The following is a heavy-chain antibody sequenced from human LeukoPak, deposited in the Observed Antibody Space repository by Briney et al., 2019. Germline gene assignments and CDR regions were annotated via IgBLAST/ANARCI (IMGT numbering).Heavy chain of an antibody. CDR1: GGSFGGYY. CDR2: INHSGST. J-gene: IGHJ6*02. CDR3: ARVGYSYGFSHYYYGMDV. V-gene: IGHV4-34*01. Sequence: PSETLSLTCAVYGGSFGGYYWSWIRQPPGKGLEWIGEINHSGSTNCNPSLKSRVTISVDTSKSQFSLKLSSVTAADTAVYYWARVGYSYGFSHYYYGMDVWGQGTTVTVSS. D-gene: IGHD5-18*01.